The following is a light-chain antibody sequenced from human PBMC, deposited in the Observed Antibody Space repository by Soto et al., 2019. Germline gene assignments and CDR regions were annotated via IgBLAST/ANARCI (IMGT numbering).Light chain of an antibody. V-gene: IGKV1-33*01. CDR2: DAS. Sequence: DIQMTQSPSSLSASVGDRVTITCQASRDISNYLNWYQQKPGKAPKLLIYDASNLETGVPSRFSGSGSGTDFTFTISSLQPEDIATYYCQKYDNLPFTFGGGTKVEIK. J-gene: IGKJ4*01. CDR3: QKYDNLPFT. CDR1: RDISNY.